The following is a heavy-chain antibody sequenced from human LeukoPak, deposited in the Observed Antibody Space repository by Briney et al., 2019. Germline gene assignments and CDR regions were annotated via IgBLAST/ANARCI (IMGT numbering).Heavy chain of an antibody. CDR2: ISWNSGSI. V-gene: IGHV3-9*01. D-gene: IGHD4-17*01. CDR1: GFTFSSHA. J-gene: IGHJ2*01. CDR3: AKDPALRTTVTTRSRYFDL. Sequence: PGGSLRLSCAASGFTFSSHAMSWVRQAPGKGLEWVSGISWNSGSIGYADSVKGRFTISRDNAKNSLYLQMNSLRAEDTALYYCAKDPALRTTVTTRSRYFDLWGRGTLVTVSS.